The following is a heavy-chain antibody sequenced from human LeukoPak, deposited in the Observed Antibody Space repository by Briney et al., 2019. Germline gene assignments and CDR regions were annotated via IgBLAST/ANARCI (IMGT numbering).Heavy chain of an antibody. D-gene: IGHD3-3*01. CDR2: INHSGST. CDR1: GGSFSGYY. Sequence: HPSETLSLTCAVYGGSFSGYYWSWIRQPPGKGLEWIGEINHSGSTNYNPSLKSRVTISVDTSKNQFSLKLSSVTAADTAVYYCARGRSYYDFWSALTDPYFDYWGQGTLVTVSS. V-gene: IGHV4-34*01. CDR3: ARGRSYYDFWSALTDPYFDY. J-gene: IGHJ4*02.